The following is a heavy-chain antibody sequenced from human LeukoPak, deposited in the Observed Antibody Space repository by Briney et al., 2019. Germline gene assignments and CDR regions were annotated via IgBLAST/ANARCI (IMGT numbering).Heavy chain of an antibody. CDR3: AVPSIAARLSDY. D-gene: IGHD6-6*01. CDR1: GFTFSSYA. J-gene: IGHJ4*02. CDR2: ISGSGGST. Sequence: GGSLRLSCAASGFTFSSYAMSWVRQAPGKGLECVSAISGSGGSTYYADSVKGRFTISRDNSKNTLYLQMNSLRAEDTAVYYCAVPSIAARLSDYWGQGTLVTVSS. V-gene: IGHV3-23*01.